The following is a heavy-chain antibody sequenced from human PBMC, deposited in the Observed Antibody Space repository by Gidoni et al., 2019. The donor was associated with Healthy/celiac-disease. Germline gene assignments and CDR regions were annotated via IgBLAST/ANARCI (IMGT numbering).Heavy chain of an antibody. J-gene: IGHJ3*02. Sequence: QAQLAESGGGVVPPGRSLRLYCAASGFPPRSDAMHWVRQAPGKGLEWVAVISHDGSNKYYADSVKGRFTISGDNSKNTRYLQMNSLRAEDTAVYYCARGLVGATYDAFDIWGQGTMVTVSS. CDR2: ISHDGSNK. V-gene: IGHV3-30-3*01. CDR1: GFPPRSDA. D-gene: IGHD1-26*01. CDR3: ARGLVGATYDAFDI.